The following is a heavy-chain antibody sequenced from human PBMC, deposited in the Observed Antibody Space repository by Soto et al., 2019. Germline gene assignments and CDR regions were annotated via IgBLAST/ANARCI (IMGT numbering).Heavy chain of an antibody. V-gene: IGHV4-39*01. J-gene: IGHJ6*02. D-gene: IGHD6-13*01. CDR2: IYYSGST. CDR3: ARSEQQLVLNYYYGMDV. Sequence: QLQLQESGPGLVKPSETLSLTCTVSGGSISSSSYYWGWIRQPPGKGLEWIGSIYYSGSTYYNPSLKGRVTISVDTSKTQFSLKLSSVTAADTAVYYCARSEQQLVLNYYYGMDVWGQGTTVTVSS. CDR1: GGSISSSSYY.